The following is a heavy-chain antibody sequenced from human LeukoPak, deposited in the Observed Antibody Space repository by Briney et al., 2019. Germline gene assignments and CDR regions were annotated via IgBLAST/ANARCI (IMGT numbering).Heavy chain of an antibody. Sequence: ASVKVSCKASGYTFTGYYIHWVRQAPGQGLEWMGWINPNSGDTNYAQKFQGRVTMTRDTSISTAYMGLSRLRSDDTAVYYCARGGYGGNVIRDYMDVWGKGTTVTVSS. D-gene: IGHD4-23*01. V-gene: IGHV1-2*02. CDR1: GYTFTGYY. CDR3: ARGGYGGNVIRDYMDV. J-gene: IGHJ6*03. CDR2: INPNSGDT.